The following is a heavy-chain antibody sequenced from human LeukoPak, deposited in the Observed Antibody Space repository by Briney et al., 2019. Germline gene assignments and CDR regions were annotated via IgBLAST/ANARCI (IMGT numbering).Heavy chain of an antibody. V-gene: IGHV4-4*07. J-gene: IGHJ4*02. CDR2: IYTSGST. CDR1: GGSISSYY. Sequence: SETLSLTCTVSGGSISSYYWSWIRQPAGKGLEWIGRIYTSGSTNYNPSLKSRVTMSVDTSKNQFSLKLSSVTAADTAVYYCARESIQLWLPIGFDYWGQGTLVTVSS. CDR3: ARESIQLWLPIGFDY. D-gene: IGHD5-18*01.